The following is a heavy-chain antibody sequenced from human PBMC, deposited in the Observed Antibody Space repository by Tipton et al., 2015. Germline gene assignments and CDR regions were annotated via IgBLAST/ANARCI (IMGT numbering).Heavy chain of an antibody. CDR1: GYSINNDYY. V-gene: IGHV4-38-2*01. CDR2: VYPGGGT. J-gene: IGHJ4*02. Sequence: GLVKPSEIMSLTCDVSGYSINNDYYWGWIRQAPGKGLEWIGFVYPGGGTYYNPSLKSRVTILVDTTQNQFSLRLSSVTAADTALYFCASTRTGYYFNFDNWGQGTLVTVSS. D-gene: IGHD3/OR15-3a*01. CDR3: ASTRTGYYFNFDN.